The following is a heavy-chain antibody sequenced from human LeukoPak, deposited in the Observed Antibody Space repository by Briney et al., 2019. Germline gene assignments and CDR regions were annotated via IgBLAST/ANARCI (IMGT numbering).Heavy chain of an antibody. CDR2: IKQGGSKK. J-gene: IGHJ3*02. V-gene: IGHV3-7*01. Sequence: GGSLRLSCAASGFTFSGYWMSWVRQAPGKGLEWVANIKQGGSKKYYVVSVRGRFTISRDNAKNSLYLQMTITRAEDTAVYYCAKGGRGLAFDIWRQGTMVSVSS. CDR1: GFTFSGYW. CDR3: AKGGRGLAFDI. D-gene: IGHD6-25*01.